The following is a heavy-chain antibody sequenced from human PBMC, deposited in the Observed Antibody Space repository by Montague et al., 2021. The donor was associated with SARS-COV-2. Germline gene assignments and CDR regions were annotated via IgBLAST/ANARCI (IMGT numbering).Heavy chain of an antibody. D-gene: IGHD1-1*01. CDR1: GGSIRDSDYY. CDR3: ARAGVNKFNRRWNVAWYIYYVLDV. V-gene: IGHV4-39*02. Sequence: SETLSLTCTVSGGSIRDSDYYWGWIRQPPGKGLEWIGNLYYNGNTXHSLTLKSRVSISTDSSPNRFSLRPGSVTAADTAVYSCARAGVNKFNRRWNVAWYIYYVLDVWGQGSTVTVSS. J-gene: IGHJ6*02. CDR2: LYYNGNT.